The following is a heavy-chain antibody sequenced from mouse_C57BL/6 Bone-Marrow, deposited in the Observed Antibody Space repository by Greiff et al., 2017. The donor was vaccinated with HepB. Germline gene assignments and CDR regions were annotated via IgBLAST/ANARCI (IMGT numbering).Heavy chain of an antibody. J-gene: IGHJ3*01. CDR2: IYPGDGDT. D-gene: IGHD1-1*01. Sequence: QVQLQQSGPELVKPGASVKISCKASGYAFSSSWMNWVKQRPGKGLEWIGRIYPGDGDTNYNGKFKGKATLTADKSSSTSYMQLSSLTSEDSAVYFCASYYYGRPAHLVLWGQGTLVTVSA. CDR1: GYAFSSSW. CDR3: ASYYYGRPAHLVL. V-gene: IGHV1-82*01.